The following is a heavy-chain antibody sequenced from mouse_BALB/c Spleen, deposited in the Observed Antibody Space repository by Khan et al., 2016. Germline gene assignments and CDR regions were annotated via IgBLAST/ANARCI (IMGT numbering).Heavy chain of an antibody. Sequence: EVKLEESGGGLVQPGGSMKLSCVASGFTFSNYWMNWVRQSPEKGLEWVAEIRLKSNNYATHYAESVKGRFTISRDDSKSSVYQQMNNLRADYTSIYYCTTGFAYWCQGTLVTVSA. CDR2: IRLKSNNYAT. CDR1: GFTFSNYW. J-gene: IGHJ3*01. CDR3: TTGFAY. V-gene: IGHV6-6*02.